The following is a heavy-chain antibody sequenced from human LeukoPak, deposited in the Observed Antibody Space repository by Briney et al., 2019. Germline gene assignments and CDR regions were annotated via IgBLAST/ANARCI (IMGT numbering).Heavy chain of an antibody. CDR1: GFTFSSYA. J-gene: IGHJ6*04. V-gene: IGHV3-30*04. Sequence: GGSLRLSCAASGFTFSSYAMHWVRQAPGKGLEWVAVISYDGSNKYYADSVKGRFTISRDNSKNTLYLQMNSLRAEDTAVYYCARETYCSSTSCYLDYCYGMDVWGKGTTVTVSS. CDR2: ISYDGSNK. CDR3: ARETYCSSTSCYLDYCYGMDV. D-gene: IGHD2-2*01.